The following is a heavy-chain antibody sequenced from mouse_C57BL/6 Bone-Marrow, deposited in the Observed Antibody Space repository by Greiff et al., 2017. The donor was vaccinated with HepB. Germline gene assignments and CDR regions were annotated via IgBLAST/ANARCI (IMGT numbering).Heavy chain of an antibody. J-gene: IGHJ3*01. D-gene: IGHD3-2*02. CDR3: AREETAQATGFAY. CDR1: GYSITSGYY. CDR2: ISYDGSN. Sequence: EVKVEESGPGLVKPSQSLSLTCSVTGYSITSGYYWNWIRQFPGNKLEWMGYISYDGSNNYNPSLKNRISITRDTSKNQFFLKLNSVTTEDTATYYCAREETAQATGFAYWGQGTLVTVSA. V-gene: IGHV3-6*01.